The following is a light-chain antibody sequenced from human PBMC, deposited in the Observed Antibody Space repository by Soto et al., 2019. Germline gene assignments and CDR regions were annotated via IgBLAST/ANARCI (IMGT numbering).Light chain of an antibody. CDR1: SSDVGGYSY. J-gene: IGLJ2*01. Sequence: QSALTQPASVSGSPGQSITISCTGTSSDVGGYSYVSWYQQHPGKAPKLMIYEVSNRPSGVSNRFSGSKSGNTGSLTISGLQAEDEADYYCSSYTSSSTLVFGGGTQLTVL. CDR3: SSYTSSSTLV. CDR2: EVS. V-gene: IGLV2-14*01.